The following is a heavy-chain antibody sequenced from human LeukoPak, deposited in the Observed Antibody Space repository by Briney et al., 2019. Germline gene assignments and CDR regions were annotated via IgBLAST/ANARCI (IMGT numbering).Heavy chain of an antibody. D-gene: IGHD3-10*01. CDR3: AALSYYGSGSYYNWFDP. Sequence: SETQSLTCTVSGGSISSSSDYWSWIRQPPGKGLEWIGNIYYSGNTNYNPSLKSRVTISVETSKNQFSLKLSSVTAADTAVYYCAALSYYGSGSYYNWFDPWGQGILVTVSS. J-gene: IGHJ5*02. CDR1: GGSISSSSDY. CDR2: IYYSGNT. V-gene: IGHV4-61*01.